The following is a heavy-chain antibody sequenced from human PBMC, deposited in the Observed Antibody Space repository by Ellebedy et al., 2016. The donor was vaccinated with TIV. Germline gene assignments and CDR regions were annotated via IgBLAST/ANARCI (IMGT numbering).Heavy chain of an antibody. J-gene: IGHJ4*02. CDR2: IIPIFGTL. CDR3: AREGPHCSSTNCYVFEY. D-gene: IGHD2-2*01. Sequence: AASVKVSCKASGDTSSIYVISWVRQTPGQGLEWMGGIIPIFGTLNYAQKFRDRVTITADDSTNTAYMELSSLTSRDTAVYYCAREGPHCSSTNCYVFEYWGQGTLVTVSS. CDR1: GDTSSIYV. V-gene: IGHV1-69*13.